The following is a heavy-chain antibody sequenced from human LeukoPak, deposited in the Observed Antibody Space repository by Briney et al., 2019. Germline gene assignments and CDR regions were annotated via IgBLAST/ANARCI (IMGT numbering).Heavy chain of an antibody. Sequence: GGSLRLSCAASGFTFSSYDMHWVRQAPGKGLEYVSAIISNGGSTHYADSVKGRFTISRDNSKNTLYLQMDSLRAEDMAVYYCARIXMGATIANFYYYHMDVWGKGATVTVSS. CDR2: IISNGGST. CDR3: ARIXMGATIANFYYYHMDV. CDR1: GFTFSSYD. J-gene: IGHJ6*03. V-gene: IGHV3-64*02. D-gene: IGHD3-3*01.